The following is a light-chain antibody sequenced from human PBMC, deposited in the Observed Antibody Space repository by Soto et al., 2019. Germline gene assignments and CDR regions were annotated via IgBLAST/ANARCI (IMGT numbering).Light chain of an antibody. CDR2: GAS. CDR1: QSVSSN. V-gene: IGKV3-15*01. CDR3: QQYNNWPPWT. J-gene: IGKJ1*01. Sequence: EIVMTQSPATLSVSPGERATLSCRASQSVSSNLAWYQQKPGQAPRLLIYGASTRATGIPARFSGSGSGTDFTLTSSSLQSEYFAVYDWQQYNNWPPWTFGQGTKVEIK.